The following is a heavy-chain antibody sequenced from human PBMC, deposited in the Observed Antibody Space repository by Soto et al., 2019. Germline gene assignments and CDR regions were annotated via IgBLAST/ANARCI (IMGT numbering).Heavy chain of an antibody. J-gene: IGHJ5*02. V-gene: IGHV4-31*03. D-gene: IGHD3-10*01. CDR1: GGNIISGGYY. CDR2: IYYSGST. Sequence: SVTLSLTCPVSGGNIISGGYYWSWISKHPGKGLEWIGYIYYSGSTYYNPSLKSRVTISVDTSKNQFSLKLSSVTAADTAVYYCARDRGYYGSGSYNWFDPWGQGTLVTVPQ. CDR3: ARDRGYYGSGSYNWFDP.